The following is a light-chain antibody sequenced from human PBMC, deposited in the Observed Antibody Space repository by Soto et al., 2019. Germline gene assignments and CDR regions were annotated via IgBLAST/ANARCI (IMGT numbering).Light chain of an antibody. Sequence: DFQMTQSPSTLSASVGDRVTITCRASQNIRSRLAWFQHKPGKAPKLLIYDASSLESGVPQRFSGSGSGTEFTLTISRLQTDDFSTYYCQQYHSYWTFGQGTKVE. V-gene: IGKV1-5*01. J-gene: IGKJ1*01. CDR3: QQYHSYWT. CDR1: QNIRSR. CDR2: DAS.